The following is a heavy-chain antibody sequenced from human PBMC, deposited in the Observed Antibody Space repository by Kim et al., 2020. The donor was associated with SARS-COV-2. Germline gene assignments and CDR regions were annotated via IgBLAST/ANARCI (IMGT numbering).Heavy chain of an antibody. CDR3: TTDRRSFDH. Sequence: GGTTDDAAPVKGRFTISRDDSKKTLYLQMNSLKTEDTAVYYCTTDRRSFDHWGQGALVTVSS. D-gene: IGHD6-6*01. J-gene: IGHJ4*02. V-gene: IGHV3-15*01. CDR2: GGTT.